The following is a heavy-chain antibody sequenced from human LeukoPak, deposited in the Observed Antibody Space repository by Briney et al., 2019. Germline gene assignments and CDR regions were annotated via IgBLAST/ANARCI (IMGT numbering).Heavy chain of an antibody. CDR1: GGSISSGGYY. D-gene: IGHD2-2*01. CDR3: ARDQDCSSTSCLGWFDP. CDR2: IYHSGST. V-gene: IGHV4-30-2*01. J-gene: IGHJ5*02. Sequence: SQTLSLTCTVSGGSISSGGYYWRWIRQPPGKGLEWIGYIYHSGSTYYNPSLKSRVTISVDRSKNQFSLKLSSVTAADTAVYYCARDQDCSSTSCLGWFDPWGQGTLVTVSS.